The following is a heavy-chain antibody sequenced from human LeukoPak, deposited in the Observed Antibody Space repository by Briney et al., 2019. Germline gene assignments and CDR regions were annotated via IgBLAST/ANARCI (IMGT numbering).Heavy chain of an antibody. D-gene: IGHD3-9*01. CDR3: ARAGAVTGYYSPYTIPQIGLDY. J-gene: IGHJ4*02. CDR2: ISSSGSTI. CDR1: GFTFSSYE. V-gene: IGHV3-48*03. Sequence: GGSLRLSCAASGFTFSSYEMNWVRQAPGKGLEWVSYISSSGSTIYYADSVKGRFTISRDNAKNSLYLQMNSLRAEDTAVYYCARAGAVTGYYSPYTIPQIGLDYWGQGTLVTVSS.